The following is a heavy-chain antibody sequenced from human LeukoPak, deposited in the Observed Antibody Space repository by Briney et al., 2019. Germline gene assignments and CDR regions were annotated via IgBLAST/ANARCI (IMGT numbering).Heavy chain of an antibody. D-gene: IGHD2-2*01. V-gene: IGHV3-21*01. CDR3: ARDFGRTSDWQPRLYYGMDV. Sequence: GGSLRLSCAASGFTFKSYTMNWVRQAPGKGLEWVSSITSSLSYISYADSVKGRFIISRDNAKNSLSLQMNSLRAEDTAVYYCARDFGRTSDWQPRLYYGMDVWGPGTTVTVSS. CDR2: ITSSLSYI. CDR1: GFTFKSYT. J-gene: IGHJ6*01.